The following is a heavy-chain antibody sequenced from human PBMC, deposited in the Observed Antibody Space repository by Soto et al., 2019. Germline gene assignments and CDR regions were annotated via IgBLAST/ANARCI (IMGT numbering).Heavy chain of an antibody. Sequence: QITLKESGPTLAKPTQTLTLTCTFSGFSLSTTGVGVGWIRQPPGKALEWLALIYWDDDKRYNPSLKSRLTITKDTSKNLVVLTMSNMDPVDTATYYCAHTPGTGYRSGSVDYWGQGTLVTVSS. J-gene: IGHJ4*02. D-gene: IGHD6-19*01. CDR1: GFSLSTTGVG. CDR3: AHTPGTGYRSGSVDY. V-gene: IGHV2-5*02. CDR2: IYWDDDK.